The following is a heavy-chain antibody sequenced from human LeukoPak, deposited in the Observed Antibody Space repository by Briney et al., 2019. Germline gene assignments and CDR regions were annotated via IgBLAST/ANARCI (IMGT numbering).Heavy chain of an antibody. CDR3: ARRYSSDDY. V-gene: IGHV5-51*01. D-gene: IGHD6-25*01. CDR2: IYPGDSDT. Sequence: GESLKISCKDSGYRFTSYWIGWVRQLPGKGLEWMGIIYPGDSDTRYSPSFQGQVTFSADKSISTAYLQWSSLKASDTAMYYCARRYSSDDYWGQGTLVTVSS. J-gene: IGHJ4*02. CDR1: GYRFTSYW.